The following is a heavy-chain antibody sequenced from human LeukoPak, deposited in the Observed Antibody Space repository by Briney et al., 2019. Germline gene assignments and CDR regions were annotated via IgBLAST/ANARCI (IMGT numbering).Heavy chain of an antibody. D-gene: IGHD3-22*01. CDR3: ATDLVSSGTSYYHDSSGYA. V-gene: IGHV1-24*01. Sequence: ASVKVSCKVSGYTLTELSMHWVRQAPGKGLEWMGGFDPEDGETIYAQKFQGRVTMTEDTSTDTAYMELSSLRSEDTAVYYCATDLVSSGTSYYHDSSGYAWGQGTLVTVSS. J-gene: IGHJ4*02. CDR1: GYTLTELS. CDR2: FDPEDGET.